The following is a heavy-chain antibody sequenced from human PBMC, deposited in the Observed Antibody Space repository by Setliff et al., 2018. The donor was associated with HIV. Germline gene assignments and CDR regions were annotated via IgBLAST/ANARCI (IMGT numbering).Heavy chain of an antibody. Sequence: GESLKISCEASGFTFNNHAMTWVRQAPGKGLEWVSAIGRTPGTIYYADSVKGRFAISRDNSMNTLSLQMNSLRAEDTAVYYCGIRISISVIWTFDYWGQGMLVTVSS. CDR2: IGRTPGTI. CDR1: GFTFNNHA. D-gene: IGHD3-3*01. J-gene: IGHJ4*02. V-gene: IGHV3-23*01. CDR3: GIRISISVIWTFDY.